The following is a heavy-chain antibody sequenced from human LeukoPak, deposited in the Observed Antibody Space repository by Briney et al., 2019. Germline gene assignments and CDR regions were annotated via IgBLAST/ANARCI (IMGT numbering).Heavy chain of an antibody. CDR3: ARDRVNWNYLSSVDY. Sequence: GGSLRLSCAAPRFTFNSYTMNWVRQAPGKGLEWVSSISSSSNYIYYADSVKGRFTISRDNAKNSLYLQMNSLRAEDTAVYYCARDRVNWNYLSSVDYWGQGTLVTVSS. D-gene: IGHD1-7*01. CDR2: ISSSSNYI. J-gene: IGHJ4*02. CDR1: RFTFNSYT. V-gene: IGHV3-21*01.